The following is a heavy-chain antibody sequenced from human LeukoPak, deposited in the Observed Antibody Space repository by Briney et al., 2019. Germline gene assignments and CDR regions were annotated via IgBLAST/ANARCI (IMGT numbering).Heavy chain of an antibody. J-gene: IGHJ5*02. CDR1: GFTVSSFW. D-gene: IGHD3-10*01. V-gene: IGHV3-74*01. CDR2: ISSDGSNT. CDR3: ARGRGPYGWFDP. Sequence: QPGGSLRLSCAASGFTVSSFWMHWVRQVPGKGLEWVSRISSDGSNTYYADSVKGRFTVSRDNAKNTLYLQMNSLGVEETAVYYCARGRGPYGWFDPWAQGTLVTVSS.